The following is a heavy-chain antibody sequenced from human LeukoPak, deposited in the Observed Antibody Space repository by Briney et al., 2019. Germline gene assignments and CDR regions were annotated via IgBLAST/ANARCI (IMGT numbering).Heavy chain of an antibody. CDR1: GYSFTSYW. CDR3: ALTTVTTTKYFDAFDI. J-gene: IGHJ3*02. V-gene: IGHV5-51*01. Sequence: PGESLRISCKGSGYSFTSYWIGWVGQMPGKGLEWMGIIYPGDSDTRYSPSFQGQVTISADKSISTAYLQWSSLKASDTAMYYCALTTVTTTKYFDAFDIWGQGTMVTVSS. CDR2: IYPGDSDT. D-gene: IGHD4-17*01.